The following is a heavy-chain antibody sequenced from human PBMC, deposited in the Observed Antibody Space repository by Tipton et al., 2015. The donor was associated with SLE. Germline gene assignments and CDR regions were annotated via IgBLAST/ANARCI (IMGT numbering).Heavy chain of an antibody. J-gene: IGHJ4*02. D-gene: IGHD6-13*01. V-gene: IGHV4-30-4*01. CDR2: IYYSGST. CDR3: ARDMDSSSSY. Sequence: TLSLTCTVSGGSISSGDYYWSWIRQPPGKGLEWIGYIYYSGSTYYNPSLKSRVTISVDTSKNQFSLQLNSVTPEDTAVYYCARDMDSSSSYWGQGTLVTVSS. CDR1: GGSISSGDYY.